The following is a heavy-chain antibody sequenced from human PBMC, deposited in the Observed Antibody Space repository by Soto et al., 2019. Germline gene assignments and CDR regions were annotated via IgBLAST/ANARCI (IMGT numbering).Heavy chain of an antibody. CDR1: GYTFTSYG. Sequence: GASVKVSCKASGYTFTSYGISWVRQAPGQGLEWMGWISAYNGNTNYAQKLQGRVTMTTDTTTSTAYMELRSLRSDDTAVYYCARVLSDYYDNSGHHFFDSWGQGTLVTVSS. CDR3: ARVLSDYYDNSGHHFFDS. CDR2: ISAYNGNT. D-gene: IGHD3-22*01. J-gene: IGHJ5*01. V-gene: IGHV1-18*01.